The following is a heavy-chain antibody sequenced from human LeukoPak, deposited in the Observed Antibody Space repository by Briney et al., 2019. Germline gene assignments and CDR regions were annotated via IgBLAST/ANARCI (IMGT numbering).Heavy chain of an antibody. CDR2: ISSSSSYI. Sequence: GGSLRLSCAASGFTFSDYSMNWVRQTPGKGLEWVSSISSSSSYIYYADSVKGRFTISRDNAKNSLYLHMNSLRAEDTAVYYCARASFPDKKFDYWGQGTLVTVSS. V-gene: IGHV3-21*01. CDR3: ARASFPDKKFDY. D-gene: IGHD3-9*01. J-gene: IGHJ4*02. CDR1: GFTFSDYS.